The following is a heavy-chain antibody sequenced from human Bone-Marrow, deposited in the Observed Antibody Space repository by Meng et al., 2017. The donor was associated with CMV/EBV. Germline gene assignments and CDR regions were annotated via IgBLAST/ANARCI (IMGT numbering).Heavy chain of an antibody. CDR3: ARGQNWGSEVDY. J-gene: IGHJ4*02. CDR1: GFTFNTYE. D-gene: IGHD7-27*01. V-gene: IGHV3-48*03. CDR2: ISNSGRTT. Sequence: GESLKISCAASGFTFNTYEMNWVRQPPGKGLEYLSYISNSGRTTYYTDSVKGRFTISRDNGKNSLYLQMNSLRVEDTAVYYCARGQNWGSEVDYWGQGNLVTVSS.